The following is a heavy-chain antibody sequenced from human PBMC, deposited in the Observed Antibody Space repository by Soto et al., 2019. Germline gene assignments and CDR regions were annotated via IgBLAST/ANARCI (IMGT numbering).Heavy chain of an antibody. V-gene: IGHV3-21*01. Sequence: EVQLVESGGGLVKPGGSLRLSCVSSGFTFSSYSMNWVRQAPGKGLEWFSSISSSSSDIYYEDSVKGRFTISRDNAKNSLYLQMNSLRAEATAVYYCARADGDFYYYYYGMDVWGQGTTVTVSS. D-gene: IGHD4-17*01. J-gene: IGHJ6*02. CDR3: ARADGDFYYYYYGMDV. CDR1: GFTFSSYS. CDR2: ISSSSSDI.